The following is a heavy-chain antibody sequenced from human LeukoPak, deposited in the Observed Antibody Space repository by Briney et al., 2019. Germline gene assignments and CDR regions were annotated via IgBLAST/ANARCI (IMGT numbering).Heavy chain of an antibody. V-gene: IGHV3-15*01. Sequence: GGSLRLSCAASGFTFSNAWMSWVRQAPGKGLEWVGRIKSKTDGGTTDYAAPVKGRFTISRDDLKNTLYLQMNSLKTENTAVYYCTTHYGSGSPSFWGQGTLVTVSS. CDR2: IKSKTDGGTT. J-gene: IGHJ4*02. CDR3: TTHYGSGSPSF. D-gene: IGHD3-10*01. CDR1: GFTFSNAW.